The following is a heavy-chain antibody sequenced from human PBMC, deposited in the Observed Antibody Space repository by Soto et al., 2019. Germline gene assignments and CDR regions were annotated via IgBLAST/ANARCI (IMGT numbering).Heavy chain of an antibody. CDR1: GGSISSSNW. D-gene: IGHD3-3*01. CDR2: IDHSGST. Sequence: QVQLQESGPGLVKPSGTLSLTCAVSGGSISSSNWWSWVRQHPGKGLVWIGEIDHSGSTNYNPSLKSRVTISVDKSKNQFSLKLSPVTAADTAVYYCARAVRFLESLLSTPGGMDVWVQGTTVTVSS. CDR3: ARAVRFLESLLSTPGGMDV. V-gene: IGHV4-4*02. J-gene: IGHJ6*02.